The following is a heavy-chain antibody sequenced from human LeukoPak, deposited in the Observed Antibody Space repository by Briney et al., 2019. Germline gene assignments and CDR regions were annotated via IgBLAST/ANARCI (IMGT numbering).Heavy chain of an antibody. CDR1: GFTVSSKY. CDR3: ARGDDFWSGFH. D-gene: IGHD3-3*01. V-gene: IGHV3-53*01. J-gene: IGHJ4*02. CDR2: IKSGGST. Sequence: GGYLRLSCTASGFTVSSKYMNWVRQAPGKGLEWVSVIKSGGSTFYADSVKGRFTISRDNSKNTLYLQMNSLRAEDTAVYYCARGDDFWSGFHWGQGTLVTVSS.